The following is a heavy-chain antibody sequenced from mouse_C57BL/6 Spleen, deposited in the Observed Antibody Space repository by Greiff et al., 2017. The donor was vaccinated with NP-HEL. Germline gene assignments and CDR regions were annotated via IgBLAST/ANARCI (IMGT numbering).Heavy chain of an antibody. D-gene: IGHD2-5*01. Sequence: VQLQQSGTELVKPGASVKLSCKASGYTFTSYWMHWVKQRPGQGLEWIGNINPSNGGTNYNEKFKSKATLTVDKSSSTAYMQLSSLTSEDSAVCSSASYSYDSNVDYWGQGTTLTVSS. CDR1: GYTFTSYW. V-gene: IGHV1-53*01. J-gene: IGHJ2*01. CDR3: ASYSYDSNVDY. CDR2: INPSNGGT.